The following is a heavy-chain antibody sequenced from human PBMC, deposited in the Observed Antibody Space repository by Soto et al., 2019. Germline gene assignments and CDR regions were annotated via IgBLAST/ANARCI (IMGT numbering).Heavy chain of an antibody. CDR2: IYYSGST. J-gene: IGHJ4*02. D-gene: IGHD3-9*01. V-gene: IGHV4-39*01. CDR1: GGSISSSSYY. CDR3: ARHGAWGITYGDILTGYYNENYFDY. Sequence: QLQLQESGPGLVKPSETLSLTCTVSGGSISSSSYYWGWIRQPPGKGLEWIGSIYYSGSTYYNPSLKSRVTISVDTSKNQSSLKLSSVTAADTAVYYCARHGAWGITYGDILTGYYNENYFDYWGQGTLVTVSS.